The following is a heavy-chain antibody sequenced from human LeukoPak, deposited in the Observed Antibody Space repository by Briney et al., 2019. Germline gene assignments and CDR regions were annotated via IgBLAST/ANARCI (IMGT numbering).Heavy chain of an antibody. CDR2: INHSGST. Sequence: RASETLSLTCAVYGGSFSGYYWSWIRQPPGKGLEWIGEINHSGSTNYNPSLKSRVTISVDTSKNQFSLKLSSVTAADTAVYYCATAAGYWFDPWGQGTLVTDSS. V-gene: IGHV4-34*01. J-gene: IGHJ5*02. CDR1: GGSFSGYY. D-gene: IGHD6-13*01. CDR3: ATAAGYWFDP.